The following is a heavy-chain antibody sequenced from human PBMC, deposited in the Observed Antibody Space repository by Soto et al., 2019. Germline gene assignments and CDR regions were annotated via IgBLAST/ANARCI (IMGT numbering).Heavy chain of an antibody. Sequence: PSETLSLTCSVSGGSISTYYWSWIRQAPGKRLEWLGYIFHSGATNYNPSLESRVTMSVDTSKSQLSLRLTSVTAADTGVYYCARALMGSSDAFDIWGQGTTVTVAS. CDR2: IFHSGAT. V-gene: IGHV4-59*01. J-gene: IGHJ3*02. CDR3: ARALMGSSDAFDI. CDR1: GGSISTYY. D-gene: IGHD3-16*01.